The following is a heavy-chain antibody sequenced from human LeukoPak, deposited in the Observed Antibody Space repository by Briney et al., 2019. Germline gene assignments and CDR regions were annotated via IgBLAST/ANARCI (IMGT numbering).Heavy chain of an antibody. Sequence: PGRSLRLSCAASGFTFSSYAMHWVRQAPGKGLEWVAVISYDGSNKYYADSVKGRFTISRDNAKNSLYLQMNSLRAEDTAVYYCARTYYYDSSGYLDGFDIWGQGTVVTVSS. CDR3: ARTYYYDSSGYLDGFDI. J-gene: IGHJ3*02. V-gene: IGHV3-30-3*01. CDR1: GFTFSSYA. CDR2: ISYDGSNK. D-gene: IGHD3-22*01.